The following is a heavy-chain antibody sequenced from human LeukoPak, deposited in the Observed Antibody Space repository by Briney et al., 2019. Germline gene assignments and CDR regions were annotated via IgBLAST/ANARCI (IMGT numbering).Heavy chain of an antibody. J-gene: IGHJ6*02. CDR3: ARQDNYYYGMDV. CDR2: IYNSGST. CDR1: GGSISSYY. V-gene: IGHV4-59*08. Sequence: SETLSLTCAVSGGSISSYYWSWIRRPPGKGLEWIGYIYNSGSTNYNPSLKSRVTISVDTSKNQFSLKLSSVTAADTAVYYCARQDNYYYGMDVWGQGTTVTVSS.